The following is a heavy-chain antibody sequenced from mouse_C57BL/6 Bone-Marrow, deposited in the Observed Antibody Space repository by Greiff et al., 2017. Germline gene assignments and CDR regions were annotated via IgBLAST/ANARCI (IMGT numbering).Heavy chain of an antibody. D-gene: IGHD2-1*01. CDR1: GFNIKDYY. CDR3: TFYYGNYCTLNDV. J-gene: IGHJ1*03. CDR2: LDPEDGDT. Sequence: VQLQQSGAELVRPGASVKLSCTASGFNIKDYYMHWVKQRPEQGLEWIGRLDPEDGDTEYAPKFQGKATMTADTSSNTAYLQLSSLTSDDTAVYYCTFYYGNYCTLNDVWGTGTTVTVSS. V-gene: IGHV14-1*01.